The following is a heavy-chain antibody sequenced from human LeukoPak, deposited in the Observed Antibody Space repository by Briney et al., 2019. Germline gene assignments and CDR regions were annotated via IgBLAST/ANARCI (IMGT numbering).Heavy chain of an antibody. Sequence: PSEALSLTCAVYGGSFSGYYWSWIRQPPGKGLKWIGEINHSGSTNYNPSPKSRVTISVDTSKNQFSLKPSSVTAADTAVYYCARGLVVPYRVAFDIWGQGTMVTVSS. D-gene: IGHD3-22*01. V-gene: IGHV4-34*01. CDR1: GGSFSGYY. CDR2: INHSGST. CDR3: ARGLVVPYRVAFDI. J-gene: IGHJ3*02.